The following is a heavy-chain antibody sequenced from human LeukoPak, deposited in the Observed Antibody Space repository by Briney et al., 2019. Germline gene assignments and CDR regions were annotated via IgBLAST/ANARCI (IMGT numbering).Heavy chain of an antibody. J-gene: IGHJ3*02. CDR1: GFTFGGSA. V-gene: IGHV3-23*01. CDR3: ASPSSGQSFDI. CDR2: ISGGGSNT. D-gene: IGHD6-19*01. Sequence: GGSLRLSCTASGFTFGGSAMSWVRQAPGKGLEWVSAISGGGSNTYYADSVKGHFTISRDNSKNTLYLQINSLRAEDTAMYYCASPSSGQSFDIWGQGTMVTVSS.